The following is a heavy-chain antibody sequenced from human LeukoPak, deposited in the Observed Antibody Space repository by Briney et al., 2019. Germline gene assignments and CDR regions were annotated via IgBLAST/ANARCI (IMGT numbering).Heavy chain of an antibody. J-gene: IGHJ4*02. CDR1: GFTFSSYA. Sequence: PGGSLRLSCAASGFTFSSYAMHWVRQAPGKGLEWVAVISYDGSNKYYADSVKGRFTISRDNSKNTLYLQMNSLRAEDTAVYYCASLRDGYNTFDYWGQGTLVTVSS. D-gene: IGHD5-24*01. CDR2: ISYDGSNK. CDR3: ASLRDGYNTFDY. V-gene: IGHV3-30-3*01.